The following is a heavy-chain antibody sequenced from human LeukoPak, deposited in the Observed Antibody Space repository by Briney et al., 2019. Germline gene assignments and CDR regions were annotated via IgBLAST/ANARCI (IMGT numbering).Heavy chain of an antibody. J-gene: IGHJ3*02. CDR2: IYHSGST. CDR3: ARIFTMIVVVTDAFDI. Sequence: SGTLSLTCAVSGGSISSSNWWSWVRQPPGKGLEWIGEIYHSGSTNYNPSLKSRVTISVDKSKSQFSLKLSSVTAADTAVYYCARIFTMIVVVTDAFDIWGQGTMVTVSS. CDR1: GGSISSSNW. V-gene: IGHV4-4*02. D-gene: IGHD3-22*01.